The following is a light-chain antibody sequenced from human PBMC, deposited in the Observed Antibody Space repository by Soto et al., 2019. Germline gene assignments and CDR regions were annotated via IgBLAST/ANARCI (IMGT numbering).Light chain of an antibody. CDR2: AAS. J-gene: IGKJ4*01. CDR1: QAVSTW. V-gene: IGKV1-12*01. Sequence: DIQMPQSPSFVSSSVGDRVTITCRASQAVSTWLAWYQQKPGDAPKLLIYAASTLQSGVPSRVSGSGSGTDFTLTIRSLQPEDFATYYCQQANSFPRTFGGGTKVEIK. CDR3: QQANSFPRT.